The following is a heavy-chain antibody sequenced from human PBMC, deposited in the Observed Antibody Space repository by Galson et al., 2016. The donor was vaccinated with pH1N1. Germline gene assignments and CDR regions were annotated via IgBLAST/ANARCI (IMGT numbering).Heavy chain of an antibody. V-gene: IGHV4-4*09. D-gene: IGHD3-9*01. Sequence: LVKPSETLSLTCVVSGGSISDHYWIWIRQAPEKGLDWIGYIDDSGRAKHNPSFKSRVTILVDPSKNQLSLRLTSVTAADTALYYWASEGRLHDALTGYHPGGYLDLWGHGTLVTVSS. CDR1: GGSISDHY. CDR2: IDDSGRA. J-gene: IGHJ2*01. CDR3: ASEGRLHDALTGYHPGGYLDL.